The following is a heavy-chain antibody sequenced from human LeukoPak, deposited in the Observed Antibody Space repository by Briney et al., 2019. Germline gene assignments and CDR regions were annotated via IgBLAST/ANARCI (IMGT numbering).Heavy chain of an antibody. CDR1: GGSISSYY. Sequence: PSETLSLTCTVSGGSISSYYWNWIRQPLEKGLECSGHIYFSGSTNYNHSLKSRVTTSVDTSKNPFSLKLSSVTAADTAVYYCARERLGYYDRSGLDYWGQGTLVTVSS. J-gene: IGHJ4*02. V-gene: IGHV4-59*01. CDR3: ARERLGYYDRSGLDY. D-gene: IGHD3-22*01. CDR2: IYFSGST.